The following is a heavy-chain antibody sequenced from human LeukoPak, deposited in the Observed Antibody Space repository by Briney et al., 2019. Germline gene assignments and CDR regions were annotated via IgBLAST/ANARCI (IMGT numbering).Heavy chain of an antibody. V-gene: IGHV3-23*01. J-gene: IGHJ6*02. CDR3: ARDPTTYYHSGGDVDQDV. CDR2: ISGSGGST. CDR1: GFTFSSYA. Sequence: GGSLRLSCAASGFTFSSYAMSWVRQAPGKGLEWVSAISGSGGSTYYADSVRGRFSISRDNAKKSLYLQMNSLRAEDTAVYYCARDPTTYYHSGGDVDQDVWGQGISVTVSS. D-gene: IGHD3-10*01.